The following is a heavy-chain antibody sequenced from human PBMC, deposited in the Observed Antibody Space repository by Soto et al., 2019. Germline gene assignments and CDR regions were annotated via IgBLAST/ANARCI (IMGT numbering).Heavy chain of an antibody. J-gene: IGHJ4*02. CDR3: AKLRVLEWEVQKSDY. D-gene: IGHD3-3*01. Sequence: QVHLVESGGGVVQPGRSLRLSCAASGFTFSSHGMHWIRQAPGKGLEWVAVIPYDGSHQYYADSVKGRFSISSDNSKNTLYLQINSLRAEDTAVYYCAKLRVLEWEVQKSDYWGQGTLVSVSS. CDR2: IPYDGSHQ. V-gene: IGHV3-30*18. CDR1: GFTFSSHG.